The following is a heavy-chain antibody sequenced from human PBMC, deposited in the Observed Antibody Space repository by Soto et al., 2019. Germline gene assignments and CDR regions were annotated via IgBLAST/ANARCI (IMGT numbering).Heavy chain of an antibody. V-gene: IGHV3-23*01. CDR2: ISGSGGST. D-gene: IGHD3-22*01. CDR1: GFTFSSYA. CDR3: ATDLIRGYYGMDV. Sequence: EVQLLESGGGLVQPGGSLRLSCAASGFTFSSYAMSWVRQAPGKGLEWVSAISGSGGSTYYADSVKGRFTISRDNSKNTLYLQMNSLRAEDTAVYYCATDLIRGYYGMDVWGQGTTGTVSS. J-gene: IGHJ6*02.